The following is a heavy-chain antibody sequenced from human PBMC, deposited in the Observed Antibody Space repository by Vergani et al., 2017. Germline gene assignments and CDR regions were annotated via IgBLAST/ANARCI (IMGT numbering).Heavy chain of an antibody. CDR1: GGSFSGYY. Sequence: QVQLQQWGAGLLKPSETLSLTCAVYGGSFSGYYWSWIRQPPGKGLEWIGEINHSGSTNYNPSLKSRVTISVDTSKNQFSLKLSSVTAADTAVYYCARSRNPPKKNMVRGVIRKPYFDYWGQGTLVTVSS. CDR2: INHSGST. V-gene: IGHV4-34*01. D-gene: IGHD3-10*01. CDR3: ARSRNPPKKNMVRGVIRKPYFDY. J-gene: IGHJ4*02.